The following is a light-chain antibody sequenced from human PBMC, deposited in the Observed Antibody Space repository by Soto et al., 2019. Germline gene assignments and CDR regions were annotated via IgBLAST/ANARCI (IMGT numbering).Light chain of an antibody. CDR2: NND. CDR3: ATWDDSRNKV. V-gene: IGLV1-44*01. J-gene: IGLJ1*01. CDR1: SSNIGSNT. Sequence: QSVLTQPPSASGASGQRATISCAGSSSNIGSNTVNWYQQLPGTAPKLLIYNNDQRPSGVPDRFSGSKSGTSASLAISGLQSEDEADYYCATWDDSRNKVFGTGT.